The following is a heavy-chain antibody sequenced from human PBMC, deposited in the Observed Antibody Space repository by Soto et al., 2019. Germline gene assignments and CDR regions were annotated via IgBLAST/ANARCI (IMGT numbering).Heavy chain of an antibody. CDR2: ISSEGAST. V-gene: IGHV3-64D*06. CDR3: VKDRYVDY. CDR1: GFTFSSYA. Sequence: GGSLRLSCSVSGFTFSSYAMRWVRQAPGKGLEYVASISSEGASTYYADSVKGRFITSRDNSKNTLYLQMSSLRAEDTAVYYCVKDRYVDYWGQGILVTVSS. J-gene: IGHJ4*02.